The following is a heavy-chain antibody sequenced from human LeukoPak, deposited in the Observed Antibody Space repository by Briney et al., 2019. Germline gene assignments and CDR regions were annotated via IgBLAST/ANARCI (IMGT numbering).Heavy chain of an antibody. Sequence: ASVKVSCRASGYTFTSYDINWVRQATGQGLEWMGWMNPNSGNTGYAQKFQGRVTMTRNTSISTAYMELSSLRSEDTAVYYCARGRSGQWRVRRYQSLGYYFDYWGQGTLVTVSS. CDR1: GYTFTSYD. CDR2: MNPNSGNT. D-gene: IGHD6-19*01. CDR3: ARGRSGQWRVRRYQSLGYYFDY. V-gene: IGHV1-8*01. J-gene: IGHJ4*02.